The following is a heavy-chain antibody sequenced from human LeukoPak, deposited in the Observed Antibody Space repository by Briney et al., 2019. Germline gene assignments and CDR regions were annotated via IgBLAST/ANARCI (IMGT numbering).Heavy chain of an antibody. D-gene: IGHD3-10*01. CDR1: GLTFSSYA. CDR2: ISYDGRNK. J-gene: IGHJ4*02. V-gene: IGHV3-30*04. CDR3: ARGGGRIFGELSYYFDY. Sequence: PGRSLRLSCAASGLTFSSYAMHWVRQAPGKGLEWVAVISYDGRNKYYADSVKGRFTISRDNSKNTLYLQMNSLRAEDTAVYYCARGGGRIFGELSYYFDYWGQGTLVTVSS.